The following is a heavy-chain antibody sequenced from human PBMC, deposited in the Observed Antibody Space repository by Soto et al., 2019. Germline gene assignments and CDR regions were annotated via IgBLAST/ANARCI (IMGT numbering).Heavy chain of an antibody. CDR2: IIPIFGTA. D-gene: IGHD6-13*01. J-gene: IGHJ4*02. CDR3: ARVIAAAVYYFDY. V-gene: IGHV1-69*13. Sequence: GASVKVSCKASGVTFSSYAISWVRQAPGQGLEWMGGIIPIFGTANYAQKFQGRVTITADESTSTAYMELSSLRSEDTAVYYCARVIAAAVYYFDYWGQGTLVTVSS. CDR1: GVTFSSYA.